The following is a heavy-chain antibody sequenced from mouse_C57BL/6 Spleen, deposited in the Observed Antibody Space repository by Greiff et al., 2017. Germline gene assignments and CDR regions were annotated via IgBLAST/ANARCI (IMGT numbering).Heavy chain of an antibody. D-gene: IGHD1-1*01. CDR3: ARSPLSYYGSSYYFDY. J-gene: IGHJ2*01. CDR2: IWSGGST. CDR1: GFSLTSYG. Sequence: VQLQQSGPGLVQPSQSLSITCTVSGFSLTSYGVHWVRQSPGKGLEWLGVIWSGGSTDYNAAFISRLSISKDNSKSQVFFKMNSLQADDTAIYYCARSPLSYYGSSYYFDYWGQGTTLTVTS. V-gene: IGHV2-2*01.